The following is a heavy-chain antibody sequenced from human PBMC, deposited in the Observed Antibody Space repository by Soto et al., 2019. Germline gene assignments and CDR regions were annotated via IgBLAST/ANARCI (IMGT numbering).Heavy chain of an antibody. D-gene: IGHD2-8*02. CDR2: ISRSGGTT. V-gene: IGHV3-23*01. J-gene: IGHJ4*02. Sequence: GGSLRLSCVASGFTFSDHAINWVRQAPGKGLEWVSIISRSGGTTLYADIVKGRFTVSRDNSKKTLYLQMNSLRAEDTAIYYCAKRYCSGDGCRPSHVDYWGRGTLVTVSS. CDR3: AKRYCSGDGCRPSHVDY. CDR1: GFTFSDHA.